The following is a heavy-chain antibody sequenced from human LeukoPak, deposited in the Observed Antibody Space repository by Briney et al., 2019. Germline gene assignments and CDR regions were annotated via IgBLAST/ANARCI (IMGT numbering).Heavy chain of an antibody. Sequence: SETLSLTCTVSGGSISSSSYYWSWIRQPPGKGLEWIGYIYYSGSTNYNPSLKSRITISVDTSKNQFSLKLSSVTAADTAVYYCARDHSTVWSGSIGDAFDIWGQGTMVTVSS. CDR2: IYYSGST. V-gene: IGHV4-61*01. D-gene: IGHD3-3*01. J-gene: IGHJ3*02. CDR3: ARDHSTVWSGSIGDAFDI. CDR1: GGSISSSSYY.